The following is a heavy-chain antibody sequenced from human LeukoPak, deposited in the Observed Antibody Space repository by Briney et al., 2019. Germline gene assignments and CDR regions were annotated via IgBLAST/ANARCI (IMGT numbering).Heavy chain of an antibody. CDR2: FHPEDGET. CDR1: GYTVTELS. J-gene: IGHJ6*03. V-gene: IGHV1-24*01. CDR3: ARDAQHYCSSTSCYGPRSGADYYYYYMDV. Sequence: GASVKVSCKVSGYTVTELSMHWVRQSPGKGLEWMGGFHPEDGETIYAQKFQGRVTMTEDTSTDTAYMELSSLRSDDTAVYYCARDAQHYCSSTSCYGPRSGADYYYYYMDVWGKGTTVTVSS. D-gene: IGHD2-2*01.